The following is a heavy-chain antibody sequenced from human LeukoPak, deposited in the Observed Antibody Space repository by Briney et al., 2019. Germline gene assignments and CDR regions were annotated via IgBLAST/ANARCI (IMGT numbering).Heavy chain of an antibody. CDR2: ISGGGGNT. Sequence: PGGSLRLSCAVSGFTFSSYAMNWVRQAPGKVLECVSAISGGGGNTYYADSVKGRFTISRDNSQNTLYLQMNSLRAEDTAVYYCAKGGLAPGQYYYYGMDVWGQGTTVTVSS. J-gene: IGHJ6*02. V-gene: IGHV3-23*01. CDR1: GFTFSSYA. CDR3: AKGGLAPGQYYYYGMDV. D-gene: IGHD3/OR15-3a*01.